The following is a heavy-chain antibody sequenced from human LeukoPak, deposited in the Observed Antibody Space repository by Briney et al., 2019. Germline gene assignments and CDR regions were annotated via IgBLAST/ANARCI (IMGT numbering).Heavy chain of an antibody. CDR1: GGSFSSGDYY. J-gene: IGHJ4*02. CDR2: IYYSGST. CDR3: ARGDSSSWSFKI. V-gene: IGHV4-30-4*01. Sequence: YPSETLSLTCIVSGGSFSSGDYYWSWIRQPPGKGLEWIAYIYYSGSTYYNPSLKSRVSISVDTSKNQFSLKLSSVTAADTAVYYCARGDSSSWSFKIWGQGTLVTVSS. D-gene: IGHD6-13*01.